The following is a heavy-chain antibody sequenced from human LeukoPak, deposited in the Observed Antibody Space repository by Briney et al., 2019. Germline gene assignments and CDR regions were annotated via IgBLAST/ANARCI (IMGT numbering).Heavy chain of an antibody. D-gene: IGHD6-19*01. CDR2: IGSSGTTI. CDR3: ALLAVASDFDY. Sequence: GGSLRLSCAVSGFPFSIYGMNWVRQAPGKGLEWVSNIGSSGTTIYYADPVKGRFSISRDNAKSSLYLQMNSLRVEDTAVYYCALLAVASDFDYWGQGALVTVSS. J-gene: IGHJ4*02. CDR1: GFPFSIYG. V-gene: IGHV3-48*03.